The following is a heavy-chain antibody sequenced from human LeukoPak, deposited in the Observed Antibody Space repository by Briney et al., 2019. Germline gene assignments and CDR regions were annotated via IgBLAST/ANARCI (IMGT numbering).Heavy chain of an antibody. Sequence: PGGSLRLSCAASGITVSSNHMSWVRQAPGKGLEWVSVIYSGGSTYYAASVKGRFTISRDNSKNTLYLQMNSLRVEDTAVYYCARDLSGGSYGLRIHYWGQGTLVTVSS. V-gene: IGHV3-53*05. CDR1: GITVSSNH. J-gene: IGHJ4*02. CDR3: ARDLSGGSYGLRIHY. CDR2: IYSGGST. D-gene: IGHD1-26*01.